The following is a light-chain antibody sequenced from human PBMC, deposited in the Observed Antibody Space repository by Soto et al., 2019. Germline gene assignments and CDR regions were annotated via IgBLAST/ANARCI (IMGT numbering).Light chain of an antibody. V-gene: IGLV8-61*01. CDR2: NTN. Sequence: QTVVTQEASLSVSPGTTVTLTFGLSSGSVSANYYPSWYQQTPCHAPRTLIYNTNTRSSGVTDRFSGSILGNKAALTITGAQADDESDYYCVLYMGSGIWVFGGGTKVTVL. CDR1: SGSVSANYY. CDR3: VLYMGSGIWV. J-gene: IGLJ3*02.